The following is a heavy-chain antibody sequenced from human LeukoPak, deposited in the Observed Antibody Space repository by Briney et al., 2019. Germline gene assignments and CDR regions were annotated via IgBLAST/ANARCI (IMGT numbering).Heavy chain of an antibody. CDR1: GGAITSGGYS. CDR2: IYYSGSI. J-gene: IGHJ4*02. Sequence: SQTLSLTCTVSGGAITSGGYSWNWIRQPPGKGLEWIGHIYYSGSIYYNPSPKSRVTMSVDTSKTQFSLKLNSVTDADTAVYYCASGLAVVRGVGYWGQGTLVTVSS. V-gene: IGHV4-30-2*05. D-gene: IGHD3-10*01. CDR3: ASGLAVVRGVGY.